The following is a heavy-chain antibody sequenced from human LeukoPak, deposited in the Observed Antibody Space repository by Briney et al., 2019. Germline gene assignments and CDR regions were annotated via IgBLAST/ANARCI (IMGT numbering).Heavy chain of an antibody. J-gene: IGHJ3*02. V-gene: IGHV3-33*01. Sequence: GGSLRLSCAASGFTLSRYGMNWVRQAQGKGLEWVAVIWYDGSNNYSAVSVKGRFTLSRYNSKNTVSLQMNSLRSEDTAVYYCARDPGDYVGNDAFDIWGQGTMVTVSS. D-gene: IGHD4-17*01. CDR3: ARDPGDYVGNDAFDI. CDR2: IWYDGSNN. CDR1: GFTLSRYG.